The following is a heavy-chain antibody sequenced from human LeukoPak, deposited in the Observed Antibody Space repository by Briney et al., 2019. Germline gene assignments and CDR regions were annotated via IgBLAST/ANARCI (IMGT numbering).Heavy chain of an antibody. V-gene: IGHV4-39*01. CDR2: IYYSGST. CDR3: ARHEIGAYDILTGYLYYFDY. CDR1: GGSISSSSYY. J-gene: IGHJ4*02. D-gene: IGHD3-9*01. Sequence: PSETLSLTCTVSGGSISSSSYYWGWIRQPPGKGLEWIGSIYYSGSTYYNPSLKSRVTISVDTSKNQFSLKLSSVTAADTAVYYCARHEIGAYDILTGYLYYFDYWGRGTLVTVSS.